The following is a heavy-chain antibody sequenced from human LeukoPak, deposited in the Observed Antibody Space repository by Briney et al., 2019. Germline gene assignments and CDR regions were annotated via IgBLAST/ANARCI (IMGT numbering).Heavy chain of an antibody. D-gene: IGHD1-26*01. V-gene: IGHV1-2*06. CDR1: GYTFTGYY. CDR3: ARDLLSSGNYPGY. Sequence: ASVKVSCKASGYTFTGYYMHWVRQAPGQGLEWMGRTNPNSGGTNYAQKFQGRVTMTRDTSISTAYMELSRLRSDDTAVYYCARDLLSSGNYPGYWGQGTLVTVSS. J-gene: IGHJ4*02. CDR2: TNPNSGGT.